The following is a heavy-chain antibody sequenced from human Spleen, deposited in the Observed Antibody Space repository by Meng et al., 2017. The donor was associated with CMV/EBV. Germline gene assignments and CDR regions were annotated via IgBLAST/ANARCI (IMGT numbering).Heavy chain of an antibody. V-gene: IGHV5-51*01. J-gene: IGHJ4*02. Sequence: GESLKISCKGSGYRFINYWIAWVRQMPGKGLEWMGIIYPDDSDTRYSPSFQGQVTISADKSISTAYLQWSSLKASDTAIYYCARPATVVYFDRFDYLGQGTLVTVSS. D-gene: IGHD3-9*01. CDR2: IYPDDSDT. CDR3: ARPATVVYFDRFDY. CDR1: GYRFINYW.